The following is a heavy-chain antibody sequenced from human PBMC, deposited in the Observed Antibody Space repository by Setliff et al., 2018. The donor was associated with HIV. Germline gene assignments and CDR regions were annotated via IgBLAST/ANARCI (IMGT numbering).Heavy chain of an antibody. CDR1: GGSISSGGYY. CDR3: ARAPTGGGWFDP. Sequence: PSETLSLTCTVSGGSISSGGYYWSWIRQHPGKGLEWIGYIYYSGTTYYNPSLKSRVTISVDTSKKQFSLKLTSVTAADTAIYYCARAPTGGGWFDPWGQGILVTVSS. V-gene: IGHV4-31*03. CDR2: IYYSGTT. D-gene: IGHD7-27*01. J-gene: IGHJ5*02.